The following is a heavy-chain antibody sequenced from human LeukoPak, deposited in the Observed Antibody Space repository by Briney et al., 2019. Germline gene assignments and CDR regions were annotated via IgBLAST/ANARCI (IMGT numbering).Heavy chain of an antibody. V-gene: IGHV3-33*01. CDR3: TRAAGITGTSRDNWFDP. D-gene: IGHD1/OR15-1a*01. CDR1: GFTFSSYD. J-gene: IGHJ5*02. CDR2: IWHDGNRK. Sequence: GGSLRLSCAASGFTFSSYDMHWVRRAPGKGLEWVASIWHDGNRKYHADSVEGRFTISRDNSKNTVYVRMNSLRADDTAVYYCTRAAGITGTSRDNWFDPWGQGTLVIVSS.